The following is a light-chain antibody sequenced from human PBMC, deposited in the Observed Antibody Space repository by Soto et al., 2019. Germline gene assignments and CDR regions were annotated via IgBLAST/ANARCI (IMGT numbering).Light chain of an antibody. CDR2: AAT. J-gene: IGKJ2*01. CDR3: QQSYSSPYT. CDR1: QTINNY. Sequence: DIQMTQSPSSLSASLGDRVTITCRASQTINNYLNWYQQEEGKAPKLLIYAATSLQSGVPSRFSGGGSGTDFTLTISSLQPGDFATYYWQQSYSSPYTFGLGTKLEIK. V-gene: IGKV1-39*01.